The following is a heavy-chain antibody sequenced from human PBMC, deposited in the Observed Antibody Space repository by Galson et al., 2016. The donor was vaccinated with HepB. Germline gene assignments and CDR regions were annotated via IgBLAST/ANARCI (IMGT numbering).Heavy chain of an antibody. CDR3: ARDGDSGGYYGMDV. Sequence: GGSISSGGYYWSWIRHHPGKGLEWIGYIYYSGSTYYNPSLKSRVAMSVDMSKNQFSLNLTSVTAADTAVYYCARDGDSGGYYGMDVWGQGTPVTVSS. D-gene: IGHD3-10*01. J-gene: IGHJ6*02. V-gene: IGHV4-31*02. CDR1: GGSISSGGYY. CDR2: IYYSGST.